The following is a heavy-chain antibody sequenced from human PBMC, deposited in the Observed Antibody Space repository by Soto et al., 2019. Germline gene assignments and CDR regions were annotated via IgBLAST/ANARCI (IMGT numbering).Heavy chain of an antibody. D-gene: IGHD2-8*02. Sequence: EVQLLESGGGLVQPGGSLRVSCAASGFTFRNFVMSWVRQAPGKGLEWVSAIRGSGGETFYADSVKGRFTISRDNSRNTLYLQMSSLRDEDTALYFCAQDRGWGVVCPSHDYWGRGTLVTVSS. CDR3: AQDRGWGVVCPSHDY. J-gene: IGHJ4*02. CDR2: IRGSGGET. V-gene: IGHV3-23*01. CDR1: GFTFRNFV.